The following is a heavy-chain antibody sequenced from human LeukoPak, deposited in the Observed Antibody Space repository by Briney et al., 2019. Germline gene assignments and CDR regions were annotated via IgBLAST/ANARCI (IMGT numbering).Heavy chain of an antibody. V-gene: IGHV3-48*01. J-gene: IGHJ6*03. CDR3: AKDTWQFAPDYYYYMDV. CDR2: ISSSGSTI. Sequence: GGSLRLSCTASGFTFSSNGMNWVRQAPGKGLEWVSYISSSGSTIYYADSVKGRFTISRDNSKNTLYLQMNSLRAEDTALYYCAKDTWQFAPDYYYYMDVWGKGTTVTVSS. D-gene: IGHD2-21*01. CDR1: GFTFSSNG.